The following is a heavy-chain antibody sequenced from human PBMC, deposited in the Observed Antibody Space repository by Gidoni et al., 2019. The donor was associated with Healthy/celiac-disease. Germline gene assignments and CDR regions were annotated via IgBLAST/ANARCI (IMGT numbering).Heavy chain of an antibody. CDR2: IVVGSGNT. CDR3: AAEVDTAMVDAFDI. D-gene: IGHD5-18*01. V-gene: IGHV1-58*01. J-gene: IGHJ3*02. CDR1: GFTFTSSA. Sequence: QMQLVPSGPEVKKPGTSVKVSCKPSGFTFTSSAVQWVRQARGQRLEWIGWIVVGSGNTNYAQKFQERVTITRDMSTSTAYMELSSLRSEDTAVYYCAAEVDTAMVDAFDIWGQGTMVTVSS.